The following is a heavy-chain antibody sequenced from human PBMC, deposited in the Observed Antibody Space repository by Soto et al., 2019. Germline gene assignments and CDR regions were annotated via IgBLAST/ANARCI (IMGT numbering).Heavy chain of an antibody. D-gene: IGHD1-26*01. CDR3: AREGGRWADAFDI. Sequence: GGSMRVSCAASGFTFSSYGRNWVRQDPGKGLEWVSYISSSSSTIYYADSVKGRFTISRDNAKNSLYLQMNSLRAEDTAVYYCAREGGRWADAFDIWGQGTMVTVSS. V-gene: IGHV3-48*01. CDR1: GFTFSSYG. CDR2: ISSSSSTI. J-gene: IGHJ3*02.